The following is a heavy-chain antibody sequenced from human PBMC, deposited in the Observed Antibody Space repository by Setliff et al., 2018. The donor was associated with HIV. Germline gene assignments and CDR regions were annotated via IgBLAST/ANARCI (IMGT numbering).Heavy chain of an antibody. Sequence: PSETLSLTCTVSGGSISSGDYSWNWMRQAPGKGLEWIGYIYHSGSTYYNPSLKSRVTISVDTSKNQFSLKLSSVTAADTAVYYCARLLNYYGNWFDPWGQGTLVTVSS. D-gene: IGHD3-10*01. V-gene: IGHV4-30-4*08. CDR1: GGSISSGDYS. CDR2: IYHSGST. J-gene: IGHJ5*02. CDR3: ARLLNYYGNWFDP.